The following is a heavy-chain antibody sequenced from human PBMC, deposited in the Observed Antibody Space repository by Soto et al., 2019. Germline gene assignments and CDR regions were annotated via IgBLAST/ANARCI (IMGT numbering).Heavy chain of an antibody. CDR2: INHTGTT. CDR1: GYSFSRGHD. Sequence: SVTLPLPCTVSGYSFSRGHDWDWIGQPPGKGLERIVSINHTGTTHYNLALKSRVTILVDKPKTQFSQKLTSDTAADTAGYYSARTIYRIKRGGSPLYGMDGGSQWTTVTVS. V-gene: IGHV4-38-2*02. D-gene: IGHD1-26*01. CDR3: ARTIYRIKRGGSPLYGMDG. J-gene: IGHJ6*02.